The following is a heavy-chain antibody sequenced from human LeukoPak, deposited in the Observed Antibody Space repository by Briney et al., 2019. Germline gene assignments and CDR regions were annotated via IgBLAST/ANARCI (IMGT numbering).Heavy chain of an antibody. D-gene: IGHD2-21*01. CDR3: ARDRRTHMWFDP. J-gene: IGHJ5*02. CDR1: SGSISSYY. CDR2: IYYSGST. V-gene: IGHV4-59*01. Sequence: SETLSLTCTVSSGSISSYYWSWIRQPPGKGLEWIGYIYYSGSTNYNPSLKSRVTISVDTSKNQFSLKLSSVTAADTAVYYCARDRRTHMWFDPWGQGTLVTVSS.